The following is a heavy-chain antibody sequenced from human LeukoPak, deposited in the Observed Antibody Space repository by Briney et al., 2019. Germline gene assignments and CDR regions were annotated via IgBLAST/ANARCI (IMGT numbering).Heavy chain of an antibody. V-gene: IGHV3-7*01. Sequence: GGSLRLSCAVSGFTFSTYWMSWVRQAPGKGLEWVASIKQDGSEKYYVDSVKGRFTISRDNAKNSVYLQMTSLRSEDTAVYYCATHGSGIWCFDYWGQGTLLTVSS. J-gene: IGHJ4*02. CDR3: ATHGSGIWCFDY. CDR2: IKQDGSEK. CDR1: GFTFSTYW. D-gene: IGHD6-13*01.